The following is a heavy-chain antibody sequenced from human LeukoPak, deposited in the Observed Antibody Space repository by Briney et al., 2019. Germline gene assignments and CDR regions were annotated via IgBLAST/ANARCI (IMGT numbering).Heavy chain of an antibody. D-gene: IGHD3-3*01. Sequence: SETLSLTCTVSGGSISSYYWSWIRQPPGKGLECIGYIYYSGSTNYNPSLKSRVTISVDTSKNQFSLNLSSVTAADTAVYYCARRGALDFWSGYYAFGSWFDPWGQGTLVTVSS. CDR2: IYYSGST. V-gene: IGHV4-59*08. CDR1: GGSISSYY. CDR3: ARRGALDFWSGYYAFGSWFDP. J-gene: IGHJ5*02.